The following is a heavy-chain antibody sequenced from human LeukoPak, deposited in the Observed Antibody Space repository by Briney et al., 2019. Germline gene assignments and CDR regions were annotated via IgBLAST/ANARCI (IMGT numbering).Heavy chain of an antibody. J-gene: IGHJ3*02. CDR1: GFTVSSNY. D-gene: IGHD5-24*01. CDR3: ARDQFIHAFDI. V-gene: IGHV3-23*01. CDR2: ISGSGGST. Sequence: GGSLRLSCAASGFTVSSNYMSWVRQAPGKGLEWVSAISGSGGSTHYADSVKGRFTISRDNAENSLYLQMNSLRAEDTAVYYCARDQFIHAFDIWGQGTMVTVSS.